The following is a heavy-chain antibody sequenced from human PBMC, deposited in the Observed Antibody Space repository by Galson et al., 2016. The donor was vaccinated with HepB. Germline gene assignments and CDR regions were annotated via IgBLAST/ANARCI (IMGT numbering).Heavy chain of an antibody. CDR2: TSYDGSNE. D-gene: IGHD3-10*01. CDR1: GFTFSRSD. Sequence: SLRLSCAASGFTFSRSDMYWVRQAPGKGLEWVAVTSYDGSNEYYADSVKGRFTISRDNSKNTLYLQMNSLRAADTAVYYCARADNYYGSGTYHEAFDIWGRGTMVTVSS. CDR3: ARADNYYGSGTYHEAFDI. V-gene: IGHV3-30*03. J-gene: IGHJ3*02.